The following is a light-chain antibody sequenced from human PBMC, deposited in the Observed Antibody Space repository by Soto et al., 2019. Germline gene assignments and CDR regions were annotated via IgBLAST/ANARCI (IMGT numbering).Light chain of an antibody. V-gene: IGKV3-20*01. CDR3: QQNATSPS. J-gene: IGKJ4*01. CDR1: QSVDSNS. Sequence: EIVLTQSPGTLSLSPGERATLSCRASQSVDSNSLAWYQHKPGQAPRLLIYGASSRAPGISDRYSGRGSGTDFPLTINGLEPEDFAVYYWQQNATSPSFGGGTRLEIK. CDR2: GAS.